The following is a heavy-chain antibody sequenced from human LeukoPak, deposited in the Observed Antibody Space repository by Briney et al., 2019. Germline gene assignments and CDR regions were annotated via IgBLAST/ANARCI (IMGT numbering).Heavy chain of an antibody. CDR3: ARGKGRITIFGAVRGDYYYGMDV. CDR1: GFTFSSYS. Sequence: GGSLRLSCAASGFTFSSYSMTWARQAPGKGLEWVSSISSSSSYIYYADSVKGRFTISRDNAKNSLYLQMNSLRAEDTAVYYCARGKGRITIFGAVRGDYYYGMDVWGQGTTVTVSS. V-gene: IGHV3-21*01. J-gene: IGHJ6*02. CDR2: ISSSSSYI. D-gene: IGHD3-3*01.